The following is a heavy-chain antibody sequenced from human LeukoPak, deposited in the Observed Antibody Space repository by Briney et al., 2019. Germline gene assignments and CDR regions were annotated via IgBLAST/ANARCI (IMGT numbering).Heavy chain of an antibody. V-gene: IGHV3-30*03. D-gene: IGHD3-22*01. CDR3: ATPQYYYDSSGSLDY. CDR1: GFTFSSYG. J-gene: IGHJ4*02. CDR2: ISYDGSNK. Sequence: GRSLRLSCAASGFTFSSYGMHWVRQAPGKGLEWVAVISYDGSNKYYADSVKGRFTISRDNSKNTLYLQMNSLRAEDTAVYYCATPQYYYDSSGSLDYWGQGTLVTVSS.